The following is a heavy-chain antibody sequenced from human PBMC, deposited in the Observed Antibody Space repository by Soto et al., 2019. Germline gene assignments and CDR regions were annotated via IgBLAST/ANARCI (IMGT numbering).Heavy chain of an antibody. Sequence: EVQLVESGGGLVQPGGSLRLSCEASGFTFSNYNMNWVRQAPGKGLEWVSYISTSGTTIYYTDSVKGRFTISRDNPKNSPLLLVNSLRDEDTAVYYCARYDCSNYGASDVWGQGTTVTVSS. J-gene: IGHJ6*01. D-gene: IGHD4-4*01. CDR2: ISTSGTTI. V-gene: IGHV3-48*02. CDR1: GFTFSNYN. CDR3: ARYDCSNYGASDV.